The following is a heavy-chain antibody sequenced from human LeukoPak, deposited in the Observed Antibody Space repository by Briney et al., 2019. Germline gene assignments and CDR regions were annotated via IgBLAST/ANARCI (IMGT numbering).Heavy chain of an antibody. CDR2: IYHSGST. CDR1: GGSISSGGYS. D-gene: IGHD5-18*01. CDR3: ARGYSYGLYFDY. Sequence: SQTLSLTCAVSGGSISSGGYSWSWIRQPPGKGLVWIGYIYHSGSTYYNPSLKSRVTISVDRPKNQFSLKLSSVTAADTAVYYCARGYSYGLYFDYWGQGTLVTVSS. V-gene: IGHV4-30-2*01. J-gene: IGHJ4*02.